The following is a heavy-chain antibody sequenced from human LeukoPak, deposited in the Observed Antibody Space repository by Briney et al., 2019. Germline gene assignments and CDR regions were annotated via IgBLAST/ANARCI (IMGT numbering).Heavy chain of an antibody. CDR1: GGSISSYY. D-gene: IGHD6-19*01. J-gene: IGHJ4*02. CDR2: IYHSGST. V-gene: IGHV4-59*08. CDR3: ARVVAVAGMGR. Sequence: SETLSLTCTVSGGSISSYYWSWIRQPPGKGLEWIGSIYHSGSTYYNPSLKSRVTISVDTSKNQFSLKLSSVTAADTAVYYGARVVAVAGMGRWGQGTLVTVSS.